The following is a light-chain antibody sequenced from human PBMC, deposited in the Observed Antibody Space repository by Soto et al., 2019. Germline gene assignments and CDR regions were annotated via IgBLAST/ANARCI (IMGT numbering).Light chain of an antibody. Sequence: EIVLTQSPGTLSLSPGERATLSCRASQSVTSNFLAWYRQKPGQAPRLLIYGASSRATGIPDRFSGSGSEADFTLTISRLEPEEFAVYYCQVYGRAPWTFGQGTKVEIK. J-gene: IGKJ1*01. CDR3: QVYGRAPWT. CDR2: GAS. V-gene: IGKV3-20*01. CDR1: QSVTSNF.